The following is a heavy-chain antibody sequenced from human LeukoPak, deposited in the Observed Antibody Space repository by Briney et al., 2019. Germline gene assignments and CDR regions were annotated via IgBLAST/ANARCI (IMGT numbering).Heavy chain of an antibody. V-gene: IGHV4-59*12. CDR1: GGSISPYY. CDR2: IYYTGST. D-gene: IGHD6-19*01. Sequence: SETLSLTCTVSGGSISPYYWSWVRQPPGKGLEWIGYIYYTGSTNYNPSLTSRVTISVDTSKNQLSLNLSSVTAADTAVCYCARVWTRGLVRLKSRAFDIWGQGTMVTVSS. J-gene: IGHJ3*02. CDR3: ARVWTRGLVRLKSRAFDI.